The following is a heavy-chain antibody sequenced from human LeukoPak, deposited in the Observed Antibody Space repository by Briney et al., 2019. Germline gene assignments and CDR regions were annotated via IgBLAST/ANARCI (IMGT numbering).Heavy chain of an antibody. CDR3: AKDWALTGYYSPVDY. D-gene: IGHD3-9*01. J-gene: IGHJ4*02. Sequence: GGSLRLSCAASGFTFSSYAMSWVRQAPGKGLEWVSAISGGGGSTYYADSVKGRFTISRDNSKNTLYLQMNSLRAEDTAVYCCAKDWALTGYYSPVDYWGQGTLVTVSS. V-gene: IGHV3-23*01. CDR1: GFTFSSYA. CDR2: ISGGGGST.